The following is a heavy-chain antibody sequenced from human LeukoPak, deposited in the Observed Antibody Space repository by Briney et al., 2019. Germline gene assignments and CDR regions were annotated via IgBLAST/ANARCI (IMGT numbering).Heavy chain of an antibody. D-gene: IGHD1-26*01. CDR3: VRALPGSSGGIDY. Sequence: SGGSLRLSCAASGFTFSSYSMNWVRQAPGKGLVWVSRINSDGSSTSYADSVKGRFTISRDNAKNTLYLQMNSLRAEDTAVYYCVRALPGSSGGIDYWGQGTLVTVSS. CDR1: GFTFSSYS. J-gene: IGHJ4*02. V-gene: IGHV3-74*01. CDR2: INSDGSST.